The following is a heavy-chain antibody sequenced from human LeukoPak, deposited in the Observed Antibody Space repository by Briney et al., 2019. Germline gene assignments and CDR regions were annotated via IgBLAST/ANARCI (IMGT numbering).Heavy chain of an antibody. CDR2: ISYDGSNK. CDR3: AKDRFIAARRSVFAY. CDR1: GFTFSSYG. V-gene: IGHV3-30*18. D-gene: IGHD6-6*01. Sequence: GGSLRLSCAASGFTFSSYGMHWVRQAPGKGLEWVAVISYDGSNKYYADSVKGRFTISRDNSKNTLYLQMNSLRAEDTAVYYCAKDRFIAARRSVFAYWGQGTLVTVSS. J-gene: IGHJ4*02.